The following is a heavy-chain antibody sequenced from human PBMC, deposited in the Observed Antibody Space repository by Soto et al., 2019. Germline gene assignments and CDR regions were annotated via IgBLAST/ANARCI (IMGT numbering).Heavy chain of an antibody. D-gene: IGHD3-10*01. Sequence: SVKFSCKASGGTFSSYAISWVRQAPGQGLEWMGGIIPIFGTANYAQKFQGRVTITADESTSTAYMELSSLRSEDTAVYYCARDKHGSGSLSYYYYGMDVWGQGTTVTVSS. CDR1: GGTFSSYA. J-gene: IGHJ6*02. CDR2: IIPIFGTA. CDR3: ARDKHGSGSLSYYYYGMDV. V-gene: IGHV1-69*13.